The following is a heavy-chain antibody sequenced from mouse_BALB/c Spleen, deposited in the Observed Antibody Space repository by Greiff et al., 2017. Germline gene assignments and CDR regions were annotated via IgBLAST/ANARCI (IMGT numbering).Heavy chain of an antibody. CDR3: ARHGDGIYAMDY. V-gene: IGHV5-12-2*01. CDR2: ISNGGGST. J-gene: IGHJ4*01. CDR1: GFTFSSYT. Sequence: EVQLLESGGGLVQPGGSLKLSCAASGFTFSSYTMSWVRQTPEKRLEWVAYISNGGGSTYYPDTVKGRFTISRDNAKNTLYLQMSSRTSEDTAMYDCARHGDGIYAMDYWGQGTSVTVSS. D-gene: IGHD2-1*01.